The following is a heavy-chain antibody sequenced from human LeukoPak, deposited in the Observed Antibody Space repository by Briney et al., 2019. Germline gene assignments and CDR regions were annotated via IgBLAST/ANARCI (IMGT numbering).Heavy chain of an antibody. Sequence: KSGGSLRLSCAASGFTFSSYSMNWVRQAPGKGLECVSSISSSSSYIYYADSVKGRFTISRDNAKNSLYLQMNSLRAEDTAVYYCARAGYGDYEQCYFDYWGQGTLVTVSS. CDR1: GFTFSSYS. D-gene: IGHD4-17*01. V-gene: IGHV3-21*01. J-gene: IGHJ4*02. CDR2: ISSSSSYI. CDR3: ARAGYGDYEQCYFDY.